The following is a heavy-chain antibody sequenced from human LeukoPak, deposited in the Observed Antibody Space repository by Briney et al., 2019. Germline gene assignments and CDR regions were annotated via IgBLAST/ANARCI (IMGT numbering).Heavy chain of an antibody. J-gene: IGHJ3*02. Sequence: SVKVSCKASGGTFSSYAISWVRQAPGQGLEWMGAIIPIFGTANYAQKFQGRVTITADESTSTAYMELSSLRSEDTAVYYCARGGYSSSWVAAFDIWGQGTMVTVSS. D-gene: IGHD6-6*01. CDR2: IIPIFGTA. V-gene: IGHV1-69*13. CDR1: GGTFSSYA. CDR3: ARGGYSSSWVAAFDI.